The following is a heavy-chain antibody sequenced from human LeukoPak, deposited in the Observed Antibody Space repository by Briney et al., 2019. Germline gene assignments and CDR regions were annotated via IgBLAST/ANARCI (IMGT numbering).Heavy chain of an antibody. CDR2: VTGGGET. V-gene: IGHV3-23*01. Sequence: GGSLRLSCAASGFTFNSYAMSWVRQAPGKEMEWVSTVTGGGETYYADPVKGRFTVSRDNSKNTVYMEMKSLRVEDTAVYYCVKRSGTLRTIDYWGQGTLVTVSS. CDR3: VKRSGTLRTIDY. D-gene: IGHD3-10*01. J-gene: IGHJ4*02. CDR1: GFTFNSYA.